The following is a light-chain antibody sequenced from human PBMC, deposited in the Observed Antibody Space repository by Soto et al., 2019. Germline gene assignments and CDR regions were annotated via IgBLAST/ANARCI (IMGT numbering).Light chain of an antibody. Sequence: EVMMTQSPATLSVSPGDTATLSCRASQSVNNNLAWYQQKPGQAPRLLMYYASTRATDVPARFSGSGSGTEFSLTISSLQSEDFAVYYCQQNNNWPPITFGQGTRLEIK. CDR2: YAS. CDR1: QSVNNN. J-gene: IGKJ5*01. V-gene: IGKV3-15*01. CDR3: QQNNNWPPIT.